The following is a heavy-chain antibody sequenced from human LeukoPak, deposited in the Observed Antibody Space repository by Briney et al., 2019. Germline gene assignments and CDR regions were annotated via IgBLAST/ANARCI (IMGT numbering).Heavy chain of an antibody. CDR2: IYTSGST. CDR1: GGSISSGSYY. CDR3: ARTNLYQLLSGTDAFDI. J-gene: IGHJ3*02. V-gene: IGHV4-61*02. Sequence: PSQTLSLTCTVSGGSISSGSYYWSWIRQPAGKGLEWIGRIYTSGSTNYNPSLKSRVTISVDTSKNQFSLKLSSVTAADTAVYYCARTNLYQLLSGTDAFDIWGQGTMVTVSS. D-gene: IGHD2-2*01.